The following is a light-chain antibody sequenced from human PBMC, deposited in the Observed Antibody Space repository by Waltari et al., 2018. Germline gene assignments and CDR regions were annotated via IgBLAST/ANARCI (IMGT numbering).Light chain of an antibody. Sequence: DIQMTQSPSSLSASVGDRVTVTCRARQSITNYLNWYQQRPGEAPKLLIHTASSLQSGVPSMFSGSGSGTDCSLTISTLQPEDFATYYCQQSYSFPRTFGQGTKVEI. V-gene: IGKV1-39*01. CDR3: QQSYSFPRT. CDR2: TAS. CDR1: QSITNY. J-gene: IGKJ1*01.